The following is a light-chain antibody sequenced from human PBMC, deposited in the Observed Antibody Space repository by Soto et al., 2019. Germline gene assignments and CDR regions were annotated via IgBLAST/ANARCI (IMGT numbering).Light chain of an antibody. Sequence: DIQLTQSPSTLSASVGDRVTITCRASQSINSWLAWYQQKPGKAPKLLIYKASTLESGVPSSFSGSGSGTEFTLTMSSLQPDDFATYYCQQYNSYPWTFGQGTKVEIK. V-gene: IGKV1-5*03. CDR3: QQYNSYPWT. J-gene: IGKJ1*01. CDR2: KAS. CDR1: QSINSW.